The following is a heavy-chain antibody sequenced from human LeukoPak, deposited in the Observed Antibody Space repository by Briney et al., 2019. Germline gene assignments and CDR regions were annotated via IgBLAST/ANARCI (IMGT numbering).Heavy chain of an antibody. V-gene: IGHV1-2*02. Sequence: ASVKVSCKASGYTFTDYYIHWVRQAPGQGLEWMGWIVPHSGGTNYAQNYQGRITMTRDTSISTAYMELSSLRSDDTAVYYCAKAGAPFDYWGQGTLVTVSS. CDR1: GYTFTDYY. CDR3: AKAGAPFDY. CDR2: IVPHSGGT. D-gene: IGHD3-10*01. J-gene: IGHJ4*02.